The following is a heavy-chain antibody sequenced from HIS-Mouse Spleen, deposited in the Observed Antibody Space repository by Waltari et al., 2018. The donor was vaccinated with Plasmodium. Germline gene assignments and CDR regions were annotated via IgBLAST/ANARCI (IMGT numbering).Heavy chain of an antibody. Sequence: QVQLVESGGGVVQPGRSLRLSCAASGFTFSSHGMHWVGQAPVKGLEWVAVISYDGSNKYYADSVKGRFTISRDNSKNTLYLQMNSLRAEDTAVYYCAKDRRSSSWYVDYWGQGTLVTVSS. CDR1: GFTFSSHG. CDR3: AKDRRSSSWYVDY. CDR2: ISYDGSNK. V-gene: IGHV3-30*18. J-gene: IGHJ4*02. D-gene: IGHD6-13*01.